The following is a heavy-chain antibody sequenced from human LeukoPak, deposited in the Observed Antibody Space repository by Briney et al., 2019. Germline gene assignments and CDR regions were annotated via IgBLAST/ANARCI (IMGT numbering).Heavy chain of an antibody. Sequence: SETLSLTCTFSGYSISSGYYWGWIRQPPGKGLEWIGSIYYSGSTYYNPSLKSRVTISIDTSKNQFSLKLSSVTAADTTIYYCARDRSYYYDSSGYYYGDAFDIWGQGTMVTVSS. D-gene: IGHD3-22*01. J-gene: IGHJ3*02. CDR1: GYSISSGYY. CDR3: ARDRSYYYDSSGYYYGDAFDI. CDR2: IYYSGST. V-gene: IGHV4-38-2*02.